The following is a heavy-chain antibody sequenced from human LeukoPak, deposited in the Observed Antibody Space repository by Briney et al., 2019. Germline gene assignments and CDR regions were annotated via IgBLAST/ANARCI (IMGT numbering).Heavy chain of an antibody. D-gene: IGHD3-3*01. CDR1: GYTFTNYF. J-gene: IGHJ6*02. CDR3: ARDWQEPYEYYGMDV. V-gene: IGHV1-3*01. CDR2: INAGNGDT. Sequence: ASVKVSCKTSGYTFTNYFMHWVRQAPGQSLEWVGLINAGNGDTKYSQKFQGRVTISRDTSASTAYMKSSSLISEDTAVYYCARDWQEPYEYYGMDVWGRGTTVTVSS.